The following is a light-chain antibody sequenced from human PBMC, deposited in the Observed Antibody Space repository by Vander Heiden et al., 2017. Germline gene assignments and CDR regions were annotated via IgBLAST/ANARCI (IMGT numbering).Light chain of an antibody. CDR1: SSDVGSYNR. CDR3: SSYTSSITVV. J-gene: IGLJ2*01. V-gene: IGLV2-18*02. Sequence: QSALTQPPSVSGSPGQSVTISCTGTSSDVGSYNRVSWYQQPPGTAPKLRIYEVNNRPSGVPDRFAGSKSGNTASLTISGLQADDEADYYCSSYTSSITVVFGGGTKLTVL. CDR2: EVN.